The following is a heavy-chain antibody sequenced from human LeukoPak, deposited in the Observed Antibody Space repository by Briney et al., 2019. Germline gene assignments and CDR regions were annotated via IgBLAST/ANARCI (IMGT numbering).Heavy chain of an antibody. CDR3: ARGVATKPLNYYYYMDV. V-gene: IGHV1-69*13. CDR2: IIPIFDTP. D-gene: IGHD5-12*01. J-gene: IGHJ6*03. CDR1: GGTFNNYG. Sequence: SVKVSCKASGGTFNNYGINWVRQAPGQGLEWMGGIIPIFDTPYYAQDFQDRFTITADESTSTAYMELTSLRSEDTAVYYCARGVATKPLNYYYYMDVWGKGTTVTISS.